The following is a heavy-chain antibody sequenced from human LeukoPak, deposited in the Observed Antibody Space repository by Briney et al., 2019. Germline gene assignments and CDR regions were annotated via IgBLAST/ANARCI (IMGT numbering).Heavy chain of an antibody. CDR3: ARDLKFDY. J-gene: IGHJ4*02. Sequence: GGSLRLSCAASGFTFSSYAMHWVRQAPGKGLEWVAVISYDGSNKYYADSVKGRFTISRDNSKNTLYLQMNSLRAEDTAVYYCARDLKFDYWGQGTLVAVSS. CDR2: ISYDGSNK. V-gene: IGHV3-30-3*01. CDR1: GFTFSSYA.